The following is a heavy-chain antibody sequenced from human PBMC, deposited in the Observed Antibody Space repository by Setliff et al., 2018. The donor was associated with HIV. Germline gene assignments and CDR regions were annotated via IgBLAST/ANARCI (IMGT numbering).Heavy chain of an antibody. CDR2: INHNSGGG. CDR3: AREGFGNTGDLAMAVLDY. J-gene: IGHJ4*02. Sequence: WASVKVSCKASGYTFTGHDLHWVRQAPGQGLEWMGWINHNSGGGNYAQKFQGRVTMTRDTSISTAYMELNRLTSDDTAVYFCAREGFGNTGDLAMAVLDYWGQGTLVTVSS. CDR1: GYTFTGHD. D-gene: IGHD5-18*01. V-gene: IGHV1-2*02.